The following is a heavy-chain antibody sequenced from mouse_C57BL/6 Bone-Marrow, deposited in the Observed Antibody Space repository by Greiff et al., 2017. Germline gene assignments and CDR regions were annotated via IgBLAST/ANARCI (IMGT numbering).Heavy chain of an antibody. Sequence: QVTLKESGPGILQPSQTLSLTCSFSGFSLSTFGLGVGWIRPPSGKGLEWLAHIWWDDDKCYNPALKSRLSNFKDTSKNQVFLKIANVDTADTATYSCALRGVYYGSSYVDFAMDYWGQGTSVTVSS. CDR2: IWWDDDK. CDR3: ALRGVYYGSSYVDFAMDY. D-gene: IGHD1-1*01. CDR1: GFSLSTFGLG. V-gene: IGHV8-8*01. J-gene: IGHJ4*01.